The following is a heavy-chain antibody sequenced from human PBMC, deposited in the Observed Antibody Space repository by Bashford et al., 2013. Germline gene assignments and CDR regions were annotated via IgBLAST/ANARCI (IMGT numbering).Heavy chain of an antibody. J-gene: IGHJ4*02. CDR2: IYSSGST. CDR3: ARSLGTK. Sequence: SETLSLTCTVSGGSIISDNYYWSWVRQPPGKGLEWIGDIYSSGSTYYNPSLKSRVSISIDTSKNQFSLHLRSVTAADTAVYFCARSLGTKWGPGTLVTVSS. V-gene: IGHV4-30-4*01. CDR1: GGSIISDNYY.